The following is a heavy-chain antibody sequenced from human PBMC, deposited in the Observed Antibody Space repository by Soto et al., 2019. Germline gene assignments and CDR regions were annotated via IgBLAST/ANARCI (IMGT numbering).Heavy chain of an antibody. J-gene: IGHJ4*02. CDR2: IIPIFGTA. Sequence: QVQLVQSGSEVKKPGSSMKVSCKASGGTFSSYAISWVRQAPGQGLEWMGGIIPIFGTANYAQKFQGRVTITADKSTSTAYMELSSLRSEDTAVYYCATLGCTAMVKIDYWGQGTLVTVSS. CDR3: ATLGCTAMVKIDY. CDR1: GGTFSSYA. D-gene: IGHD5-18*01. V-gene: IGHV1-69*06.